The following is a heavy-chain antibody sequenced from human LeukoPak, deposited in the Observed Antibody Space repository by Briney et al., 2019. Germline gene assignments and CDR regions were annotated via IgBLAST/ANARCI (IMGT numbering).Heavy chain of an antibody. D-gene: IGHD2-15*01. J-gene: IGHJ4*02. CDR3: ARDSGEYYFDY. CDR2: ITAGNGNT. CDR1: GFTFTNHA. Sequence: GASVKVSCKASGFTFTNHALQWVRQAPGQRLEWMGWITAGNGNTKYSQKFQGRVTITRDTSASTAYMELSSLRSEDTAVYYCARDSGEYYFDYWGQGTLVTVSS. V-gene: IGHV1-3*01.